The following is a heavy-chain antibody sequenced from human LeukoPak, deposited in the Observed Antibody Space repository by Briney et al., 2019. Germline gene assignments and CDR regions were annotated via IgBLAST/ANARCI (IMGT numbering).Heavy chain of an antibody. J-gene: IGHJ5*02. Sequence: GGSLRLSCTGSGFTFSNYVMSWVRQAPGKRLECGSGISDSGGDTDYADSVKRRFTISRDNSKNTLFLQMNILRVEDTAVYYCVKVGGGGGWYWSPWGQGSLVTVSS. CDR2: ISDSGGDT. V-gene: IGHV3-23*01. CDR1: GFTFSNYV. CDR3: VKVGGGGGWYWSP. D-gene: IGHD6-19*01.